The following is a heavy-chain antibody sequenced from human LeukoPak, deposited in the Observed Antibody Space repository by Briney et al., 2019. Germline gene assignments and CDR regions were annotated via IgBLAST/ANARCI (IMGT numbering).Heavy chain of an antibody. CDR3: ARGTRIAAAGRGRKSHGNFDY. CDR1: GYSFTSYW. J-gene: IGHJ4*02. D-gene: IGHD6-13*01. CDR2: IYPGDSDT. V-gene: IGHV5-51*01. Sequence: GESLKISCKGSGYSFTSYWIGWVRQMPGKGLEWMGIIYPGDSDTRYSPSFQGQVTISADKSISTAYLQWSSLKASDTAMYYCARGTRIAAAGRGRKSHGNFDYWGQGTLVTVSS.